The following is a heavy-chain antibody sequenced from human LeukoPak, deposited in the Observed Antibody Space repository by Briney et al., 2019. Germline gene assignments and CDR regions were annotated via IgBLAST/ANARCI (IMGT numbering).Heavy chain of an antibody. Sequence: GGSLRLSCEASGFTFNNYWMSWFRQAPGKGLEWVANIKQDESEKNYVDSVKGRFTISRDNVKNSLYLQMNSLRAEDTALYYCARDRSTVVTGGYWGQGTLVTVSS. D-gene: IGHD4-23*01. V-gene: IGHV3-7*03. CDR3: ARDRSTVVTGGY. J-gene: IGHJ4*02. CDR1: GFTFNNYW. CDR2: IKQDESEK.